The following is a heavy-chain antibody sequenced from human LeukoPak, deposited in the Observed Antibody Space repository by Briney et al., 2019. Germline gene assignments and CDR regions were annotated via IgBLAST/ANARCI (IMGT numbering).Heavy chain of an antibody. CDR2: ISSSSSYI. J-gene: IGHJ4*02. Sequence: GGSLRLSCAASGFTFSDHYIDWVRQAPGKGLEWVSCISSSSSYIYYADSVKGRFTISRDNAKNSLYLQMNSLRAEDTAVYYCAGAHNWKYGSFDFWGQGTLVTVSS. CDR3: AGAHNWKYGSFDF. V-gene: IGHV3-21*01. CDR1: GFTFSDHY. D-gene: IGHD1-7*01.